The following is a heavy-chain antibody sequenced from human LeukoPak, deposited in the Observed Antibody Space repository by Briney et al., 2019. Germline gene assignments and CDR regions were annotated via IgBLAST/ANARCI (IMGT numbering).Heavy chain of an antibody. CDR2: NNGDGSTT. CDR3: ARDPRNVGLAP. J-gene: IGHJ5*02. Sequence: GGSLRLSCVASGVSLSGYWMYWVRQAPGKGLMYISRNNGDGSTTNYADVVKGRFTMSRDNVKNTLYLQMNSLRVEGTAVYYCARDPRNVGLAPWGQGTLVTVSS. CDR1: GVSLSGYW. V-gene: IGHV3-74*01. D-gene: IGHD2-15*01.